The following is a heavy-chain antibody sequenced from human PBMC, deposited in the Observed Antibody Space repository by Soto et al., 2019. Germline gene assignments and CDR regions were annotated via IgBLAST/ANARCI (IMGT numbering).Heavy chain of an antibody. Sequence: GGSLRLSCAASGCTFSSYSMNWVRQAPGKGLEWVSYISSSRSTIYYADSVKGRFTISRDNAKNSPYLQMNSLRAEDTAVYYCARDCPGSSTTCYGNEWFDSWGQGTLVTVSS. D-gene: IGHD2-2*01. V-gene: IGHV3-48*01. CDR1: GCTFSSYS. J-gene: IGHJ5*01. CDR2: ISSSRSTI. CDR3: ARDCPGSSTTCYGNEWFDS.